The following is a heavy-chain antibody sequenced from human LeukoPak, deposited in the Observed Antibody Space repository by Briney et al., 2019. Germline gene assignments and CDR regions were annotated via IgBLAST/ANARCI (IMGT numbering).Heavy chain of an antibody. CDR3: ARSQGIRYFDWLGY. D-gene: IGHD3-9*01. CDR2: VYYTDKT. V-gene: IGHV4-59*01. J-gene: IGHJ4*02. CDR1: NDSFSNYY. Sequence: SETLSLTCTVSNDSFSNYYWTWIRQSPGKALEWIGYVYYTDKTHYNPSLKSRVTISVDTSKNQFSLKLSSVTAADTAVYYCARSQGIRYFDWLGYWGQGTLVTVSS.